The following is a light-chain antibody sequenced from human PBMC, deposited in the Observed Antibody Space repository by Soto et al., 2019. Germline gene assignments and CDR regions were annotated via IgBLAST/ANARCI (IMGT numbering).Light chain of an antibody. CDR1: SSNIGAGYD. CDR2: GNT. J-gene: IGLJ2*01. CDR3: QSYDTSRSVL. Sequence: QSVLTQPPSVSGAPGQRVTISCTGSSSNIGAGYDVHWYQQLPGTAPKVLIYGNTNRPSGVPDRFSGSKSGTSASLAITGLQAEDEADYFCQSYDTSRSVLFGGGTKVTVL. V-gene: IGLV1-40*01.